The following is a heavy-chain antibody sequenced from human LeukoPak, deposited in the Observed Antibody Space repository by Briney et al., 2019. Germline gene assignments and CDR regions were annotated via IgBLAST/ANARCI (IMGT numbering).Heavy chain of an antibody. CDR2: TANKAYSHTT. D-gene: IGHD4-23*01. CDR1: GFTFSSYA. J-gene: IGHJ4*02. CDR3: ARRRWDYGGNDY. Sequence: GGSLRLSCTASGFTFSSYAMNWVRQAPGKGLEWVGRTANKAYSHTTEYAASVKGRFSISRDDSKSSLYLQMNSLRTEDTAVYYCARRRWDYGGNDYWGQGTLVTVSS. V-gene: IGHV3-72*01.